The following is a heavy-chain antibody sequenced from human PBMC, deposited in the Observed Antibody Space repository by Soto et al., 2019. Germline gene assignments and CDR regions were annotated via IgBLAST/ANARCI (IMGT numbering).Heavy chain of an antibody. CDR3: GKDPNGDYIGAFDM. V-gene: IGHV3-23*01. CDR1: GFSFRSYA. CDR2: MGSSGATS. J-gene: IGHJ3*02. D-gene: IGHD4-17*01. Sequence: GGSLRLSCAASGFSFRSYAMSWVRKAPGKGLEWVAGMGSSGATSHVADSVRGRFTISRDNSKNTLYLQMNSLRAEDTAVYYCGKDPNGDYIGAFDMWGQGTRVTVSS.